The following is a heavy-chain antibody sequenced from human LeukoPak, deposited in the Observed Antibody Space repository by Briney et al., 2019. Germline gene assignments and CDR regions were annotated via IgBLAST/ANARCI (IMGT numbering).Heavy chain of an antibody. CDR1: GFTFSSYA. Sequence: GGSLRLSCAASGFTFSSYAMSWVRQAPGKGLEWVSAISGRCGSTYYADSVKGRFTISRDNSKNTLYLQMNSLRAEDTAVYYCAKEFGMVRGVTPKPGSTFDYWGQGTLVPVSS. CDR2: ISGRCGST. D-gene: IGHD3-10*01. J-gene: IGHJ4*02. CDR3: AKEFGMVRGVTPKPGSTFDY. V-gene: IGHV3-23*01.